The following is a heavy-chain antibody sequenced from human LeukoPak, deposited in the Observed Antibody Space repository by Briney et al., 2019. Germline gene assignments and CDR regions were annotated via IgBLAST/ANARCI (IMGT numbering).Heavy chain of an antibody. CDR2: IKTDGSEK. J-gene: IGHJ1*01. D-gene: IGHD3-22*01. CDR1: GFTFSNYW. V-gene: IGHV3-7*01. CDR3: ATYSSLNRREFQY. Sequence: GGSLSLSYEGSGFTFSNYWMGWVGQAPGEGLQWVANIKTDGSEKYYVDSVKGRFPISRDNAKNSLYLQMNSLRAEDTAVYYCATYSSLNRREFQYWGQGTLLTVSS.